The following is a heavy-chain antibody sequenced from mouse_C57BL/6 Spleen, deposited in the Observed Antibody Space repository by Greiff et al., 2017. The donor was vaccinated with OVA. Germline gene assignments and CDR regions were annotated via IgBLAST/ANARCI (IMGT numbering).Heavy chain of an antibody. CDR1: GYAFTSSW. D-gene: IGHD1-1*01. J-gene: IGHJ3*01. V-gene: IGHV1-82*01. CDR2: IYPGDGST. Sequence: QVQLQQSEPELVKPGASVKISCKASGYAFTSSWMNWVKQRPGQGLEWIGRIYPGDGSTNYNEKFKGKATLTADKSSSTAYMQLSSLTSEDSAVYFCARGHEGDYGDFDDWGKGTMVTVSA. CDR3: ARGHEGDYGDFDD.